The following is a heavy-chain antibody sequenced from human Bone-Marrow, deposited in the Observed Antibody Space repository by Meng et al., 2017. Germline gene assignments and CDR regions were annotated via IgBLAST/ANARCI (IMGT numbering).Heavy chain of an antibody. CDR1: GFSVISNY. D-gene: IGHD6-13*01. V-gene: IGHV3-66*02. CDR2: IYRDGST. J-gene: IGHJ3*02. Sequence: GESLKISCAASGFSVISNYMTWVRQAPGEGLEWVSVIYRDGSTYYADSVKGRFTISRDSSKNTVYVQMNSLRGEDTAVYYCARAIAVAGFDAFDIWGQGTMVT. CDR3: ARAIAVAGFDAFDI.